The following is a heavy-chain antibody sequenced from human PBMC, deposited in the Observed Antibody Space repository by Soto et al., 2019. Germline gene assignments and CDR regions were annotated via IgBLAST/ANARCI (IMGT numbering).Heavy chain of an antibody. D-gene: IGHD1-26*01. V-gene: IGHV1-18*01. CDR1: AYSFTSYG. CDR3: ARGGSGSYSAFDY. CDR2: ISGYNGHT. J-gene: IGHJ4*02. Sequence: QVQLVQSGVEVKKPGASVKVSCKASAYSFTSYGINWVRQAPGQGLEWMGWISGYNGHTNYAQKLQGRVIRTTDTSTSTDYMELRSLRSDDTAVYYCARGGSGSYSAFDYWGQGTLVTVSS.